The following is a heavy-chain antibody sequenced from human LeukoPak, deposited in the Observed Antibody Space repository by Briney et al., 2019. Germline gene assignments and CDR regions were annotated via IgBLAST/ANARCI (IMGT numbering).Heavy chain of an antibody. D-gene: IGHD6-13*01. J-gene: IGHJ5*02. CDR1: GGSFSGYY. V-gene: IGHV4-34*01. Sequence: SETLSLTCAVYGGSFSGYYWSWIRQPPGKGLEWIWEINHSGSTKYNPSLKSRVTISVATSKNKFSLKLSSVTAADTAVYYCARDPYSTNWCDPWGHGKPVTVSS. CDR3: ARDPYSTNWCDP. CDR2: INHSGST.